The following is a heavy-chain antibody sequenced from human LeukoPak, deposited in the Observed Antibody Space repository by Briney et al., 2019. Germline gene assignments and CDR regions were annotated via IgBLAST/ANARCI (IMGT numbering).Heavy chain of an antibody. V-gene: IGHV4-59*01. J-gene: IGHJ4*02. CDR2: IYYSGSA. CDR1: GGSISSYD. D-gene: IGHD5-18*01. Sequence: PSETLSLTCTVSGGSISSYDWSWIRQPPGKGLEWIGHIYYSGSANFNPSLKSRLTISIDTSKNQFSLRLSSVTAADTAVYYCARGVAGYSYGWGQGTLVTVSS. CDR3: ARGVAGYSYG.